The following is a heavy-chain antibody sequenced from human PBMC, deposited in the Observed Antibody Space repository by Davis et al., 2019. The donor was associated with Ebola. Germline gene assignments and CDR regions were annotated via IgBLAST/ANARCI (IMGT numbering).Heavy chain of an antibody. CDR3: ARGPYYGSVRIDY. Sequence: ASVKVSCKASGYTFTSYYMHWVRQAPGQGLEWMGRINPNSGGTNYAQKFQGRVTMTRDTSISTAYMELSRLRSDDTAVYYCARGPYYGSVRIDYWGQGTLVTVS. CDR2: INPNSGGT. J-gene: IGHJ4*02. CDR1: GYTFTSYY. V-gene: IGHV1-2*06. D-gene: IGHD3-10*01.